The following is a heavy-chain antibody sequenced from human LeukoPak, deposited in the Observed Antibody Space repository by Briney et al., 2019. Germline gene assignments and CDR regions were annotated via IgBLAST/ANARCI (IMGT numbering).Heavy chain of an antibody. J-gene: IGHJ4*02. CDR2: VYYSGSA. CDR1: GGSISSSTYY. D-gene: IGHD6-13*01. V-gene: IGHV4-39*01. CDR3: ARPHSSNWELFDY. Sequence: PSETLSLTCTVSGGSISSSTYYWGWIRQPPGKGLEWIGSVYYSGSAYYNPSLTSRITISVDTSKNQFSLKLRSVTAADTAVYYCARPHSSNWELFDYWGQGTLVTVSS.